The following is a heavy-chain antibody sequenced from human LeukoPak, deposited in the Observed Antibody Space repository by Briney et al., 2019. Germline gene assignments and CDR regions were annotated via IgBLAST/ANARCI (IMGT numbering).Heavy chain of an antibody. D-gene: IGHD3-10*01. CDR2: IYYSGST. CDR3: ARVVRGVRN. Sequence: SETLSLTCTVSGGSISSYYWSWIRQPPGKGLEWNGYIYYSGSTNYNPSLQSRVTISVDTSKNQFSLKLSSVSAADTAVYYCARVVRGVRNWGQGTLVTVSS. J-gene: IGHJ4*02. CDR1: GGSISSYY. V-gene: IGHV4-59*01.